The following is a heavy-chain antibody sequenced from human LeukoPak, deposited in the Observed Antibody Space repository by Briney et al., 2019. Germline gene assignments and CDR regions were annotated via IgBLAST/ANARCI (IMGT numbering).Heavy chain of an antibody. D-gene: IGHD3-3*01. CDR3: ARFAADFWSGYYYNYYYYGMDV. J-gene: IGHJ6*02. V-gene: IGHV4-34*01. CDR2: INHIGST. Sequence: SETLSLTCAVYGGSFSGYSWGWIRDPPGKGLERIGEINHIGSTTTNPSPKGRVTISVDTSKNQFSLKLSSVTAADTAVYYCARFAADFWSGYYYNYYYYGMDVWGQGTTVTVSS. CDR1: GGSFSGYS.